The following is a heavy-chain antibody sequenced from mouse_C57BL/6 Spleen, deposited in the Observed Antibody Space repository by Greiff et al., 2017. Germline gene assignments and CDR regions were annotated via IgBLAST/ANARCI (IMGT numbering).Heavy chain of an antibody. V-gene: IGHV1-64*01. CDR3: ARSLTTVDAMDY. J-gene: IGHJ4*01. CDR2: IHPNSGST. D-gene: IGHD1-1*01. CDR1: GYTFTSYW. Sequence: VQLQQPGAELVKPGASVKLSCKASGYTFTSYWMHWVKQRPGQGLEWIGMIHPNSGSTNYNEKFKSKATLTVDKSSSTAYMQLSSLTSEDSAVYYCARSLTTVDAMDYWGQGTSVTVSS.